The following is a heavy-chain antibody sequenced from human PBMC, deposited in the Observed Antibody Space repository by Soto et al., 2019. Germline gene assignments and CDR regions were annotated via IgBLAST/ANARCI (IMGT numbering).Heavy chain of an antibody. CDR3: AKPLIVVVPAASAYDY. Sequence: EVQLLESGEGLVQPGGSLRLSCAASGFTFSSYAMSWVRQAPGKGLEWVSAISGSGGSTYYADSVKGRFTISRDNSKNTLYLQMNSLRAEDTAVYYCAKPLIVVVPAASAYDYWGQGTLVTVSS. CDR2: ISGSGGST. D-gene: IGHD2-2*01. V-gene: IGHV3-23*01. CDR1: GFTFSSYA. J-gene: IGHJ4*02.